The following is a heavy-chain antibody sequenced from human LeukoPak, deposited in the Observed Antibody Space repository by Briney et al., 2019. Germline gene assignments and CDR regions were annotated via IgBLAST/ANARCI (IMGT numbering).Heavy chain of an antibody. CDR1: GFTFSSYE. Sequence: GGSLRLSCAASGFTFSSYEMNWVRQAPGKGLEWVSYIISSGSNIYYADSVKGRFTIATDNAKNSMYLQRNSVKADDTDVYYCAREGSELRYFDWLFPNWFAPWGQGTLVTVSS. CDR3: AREGSELRYFDWLFPNWFAP. V-gene: IGHV3-48*03. J-gene: IGHJ5*02. D-gene: IGHD3-9*01. CDR2: IISSGSNI.